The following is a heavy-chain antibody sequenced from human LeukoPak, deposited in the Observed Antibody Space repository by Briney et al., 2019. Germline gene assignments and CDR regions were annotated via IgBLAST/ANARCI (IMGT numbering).Heavy chain of an antibody. CDR1: GFTFSSYW. CDR3: VRGLSGVSSWYFDL. J-gene: IGHJ2*01. Sequence: PGGSLRLSCAASGFTFSSYWMHWVRQAPGKGLVWVSRINGDGSSTSYADSVRGRFTISRDISKNTLYLQMNNLGAEDTALYYCVRGLSGVSSWYFDLWGRGTLISVSS. D-gene: IGHD7-27*01. V-gene: IGHV3-74*01. CDR2: INGDGSST.